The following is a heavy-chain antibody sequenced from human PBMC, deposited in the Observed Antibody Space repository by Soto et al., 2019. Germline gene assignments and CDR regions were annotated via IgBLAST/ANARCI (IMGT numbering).Heavy chain of an antibody. D-gene: IGHD6-13*01. CDR1: GYSISSGYY. CDR2: IYRSGST. CDR3: ARPTGPLNEYSRKNWFDP. J-gene: IGHJ5*02. V-gene: IGHV4-38-2*01. Sequence: NPSETLSLTCAVSGYSISSGYYWDWIRQPPGKVLEWIGIIYRSGSTYYNPSLKGRVTISVATSKNQFSLKVRVVTAEDTAVYYCARPTGPLNEYSRKNWFDPWGQGIMVTVSS.